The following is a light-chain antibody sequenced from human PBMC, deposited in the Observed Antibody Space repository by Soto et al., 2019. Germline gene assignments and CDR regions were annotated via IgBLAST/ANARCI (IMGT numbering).Light chain of an antibody. V-gene: IGLV4-69*01. Sequence: QSVLTQSPSASASLGASVPLTCTLSRRHSNYAIAWHQQQPEKGPRLLMKVHNDGSHTKGDGIPDRFSGSSSGAERYLTISSLQSEDEADYYCQTWGTGFLLFGGGTKLTVL. CDR1: RRHSNYA. CDR3: QTWGTGFLL. CDR2: VHNDGSH. J-gene: IGLJ3*02.